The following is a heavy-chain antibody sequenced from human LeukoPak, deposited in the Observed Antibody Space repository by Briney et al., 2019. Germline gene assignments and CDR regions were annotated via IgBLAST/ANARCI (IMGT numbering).Heavy chain of an antibody. CDR1: GVSISSYY. CDR2: IYYSGST. Sequence: SETLSLTCTVSGVSISSYYWSWIRQPPGKGLEWIGHIYYSGSTNYNPSLKSRVTISVDTSKNQFSLKLSSVTAADTAVYYCARDSGYCSSTSCYKVFDYWGQGTLVTVSS. V-gene: IGHV4-59*01. D-gene: IGHD2-2*02. J-gene: IGHJ4*02. CDR3: ARDSGYCSSTSCYKVFDY.